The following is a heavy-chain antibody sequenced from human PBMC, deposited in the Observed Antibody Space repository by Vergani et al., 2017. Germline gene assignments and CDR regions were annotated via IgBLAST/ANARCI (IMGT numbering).Heavy chain of an antibody. V-gene: IGHV3-21*01. J-gene: IGHJ6*03. D-gene: IGHD3-3*01. CDR3: SRDPVEWILSHYYMDV. CDR2: ISSGGDYI. CDR1: GFSVSNSG. Sequence: EVQLVESGGGVVQPGGSLRLSCVASGFSVSNSGMHWVRQAPGKGLEWVSAISSGGDYIYYADSVKGRFTISRDNAKNSVFLQLNSLRAEDSAVYYCSRDPVEWILSHYYMDVWGKGTTVTVSS.